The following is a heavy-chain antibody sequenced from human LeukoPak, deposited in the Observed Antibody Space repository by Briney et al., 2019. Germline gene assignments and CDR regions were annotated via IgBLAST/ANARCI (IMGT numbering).Heavy chain of an antibody. CDR3: ATKALGYCSGGSCYWGQYYFDY. J-gene: IGHJ4*02. D-gene: IGHD2-15*01. V-gene: IGHV4-39*07. CDR2: IYYSGST. Sequence: SETLSLTCSVSGGSISSAGYYWSWIRQPPGKGLEWIGSIYYSGSTYYNPSLKSRVTISVDTSKNQFSLKLSSVTTADTAVYYCATKALGYCSGGSCYWGQYYFDYWSQGTLVTVSS. CDR1: GGSISSAGYY.